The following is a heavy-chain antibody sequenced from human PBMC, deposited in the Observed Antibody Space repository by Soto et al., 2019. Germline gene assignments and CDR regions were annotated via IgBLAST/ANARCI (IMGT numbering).Heavy chain of an antibody. V-gene: IGHV4-34*01. D-gene: IGHD2-15*01. CDR3: AREPMRRIYCSGGSCKTDY. CDR2: INHSGST. CDR1: GGSFSGYY. J-gene: IGHJ4*02. Sequence: SETLSLTCAVYGGSFSGYYWSWIRQPPGKGLEWIGEINHSGSTNYNPSLKSRVTISVDTSKNQFSLKLSSVTAADTAVYYCAREPMRRIYCSGGSCKTDYWGQGTLVTVSS.